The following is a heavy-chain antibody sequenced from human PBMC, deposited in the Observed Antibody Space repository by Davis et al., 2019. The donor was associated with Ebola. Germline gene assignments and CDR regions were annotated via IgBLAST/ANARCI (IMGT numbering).Heavy chain of an antibody. CDR3: ARDINYRGVGYYYGMDV. V-gene: IGHV3-73*01. J-gene: IGHJ6*02. D-gene: IGHD1-7*01. CDR2: IRSKANSYAT. Sequence: GGSLRLSCAASGFTFSGSVMHWVRQASGKGLEWVGRIRSKANSYATAYAASVKGRFTISRDDSKNTAYLQMNSLKTEDTAVYYCARDINYRGVGYYYGMDVWGQGTTVTVSS. CDR1: GFTFSGSV.